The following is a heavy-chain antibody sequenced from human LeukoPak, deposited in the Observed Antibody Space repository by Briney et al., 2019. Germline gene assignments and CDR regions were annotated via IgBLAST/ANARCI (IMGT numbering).Heavy chain of an antibody. V-gene: IGHV4-39*01. CDR3: ASWPYSSSWTIDAFDI. CDR2: IYYSGRT. Sequence: SETLSLTCIVSGGSISSRSYYWGWIRQPPGKGMEWIGSIYYSGRTYYNPSLKSRATISVDTSKNQFSLKLRSVTAADTAVYYWASWPYSSSWTIDAFDIWGQGTMVTVSS. D-gene: IGHD6-13*01. CDR1: GGSISSRSYY. J-gene: IGHJ3*02.